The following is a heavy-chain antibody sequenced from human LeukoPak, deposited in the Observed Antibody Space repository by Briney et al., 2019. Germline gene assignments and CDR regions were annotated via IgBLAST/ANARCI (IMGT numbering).Heavy chain of an antibody. CDR1: GFTFDDYG. CDR2: INWNGGST. CDR3: AREGAYYYDSSGSEGAFDI. V-gene: IGHV3-20*04. J-gene: IGHJ3*02. Sequence: RPGGSLRLSCAASGFTFDDYGMSWVRQAPGKGLEWVSGINWNGGSTGYADSVKGRFTISRDNAKNSLYLQMNSLRAEDTALYYCAREGAYYYDSSGSEGAFDIWGQGTMVTVSS. D-gene: IGHD3-22*01.